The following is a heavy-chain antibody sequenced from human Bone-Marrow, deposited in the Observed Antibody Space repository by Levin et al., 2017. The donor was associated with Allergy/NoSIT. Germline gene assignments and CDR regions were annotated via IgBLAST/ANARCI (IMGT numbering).Heavy chain of an antibody. Sequence: RTGGSLRLSCAASGFTFTSYAMNWVRQAPGKGLEWVSAISGSGGSTYYADSVKGRFTISRDNSKNTLYLQMNSLRAEDTAVYYCAKGAGWVAGAVALICGQGTLVTVSS. CDR2: ISGSGGST. J-gene: IGHJ4*02. CDR1: GFTFTSYA. CDR3: AKGAGWVAGAVALI. D-gene: IGHD6-19*01. V-gene: IGHV3-23*01.